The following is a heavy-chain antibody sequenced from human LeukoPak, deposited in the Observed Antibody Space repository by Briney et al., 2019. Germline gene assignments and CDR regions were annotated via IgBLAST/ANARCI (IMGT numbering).Heavy chain of an antibody. D-gene: IGHD1-26*01. J-gene: IGHJ4*02. CDR1: GGTISSSNW. Sequence: AGTLTLTCAVSGGTISSSNWCSWVRQAPGKGLEWIGRIYYSGSTYYNPSLKSRVTISVDKSNNQFSLKLNSLIAEDTAGYYFARGLAARYSGSQGEFDYWGQGTLVTVSS. V-gene: IGHV4-4*02. CDR3: ARGLAARYSGSQGEFDY. CDR2: IYYSGST.